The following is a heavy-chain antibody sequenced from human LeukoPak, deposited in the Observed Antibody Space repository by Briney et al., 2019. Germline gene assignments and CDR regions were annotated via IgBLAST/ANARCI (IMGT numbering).Heavy chain of an antibody. CDR2: ISSSGSTI. CDR3: ARAEYDSSLGFDY. J-gene: IGHJ4*02. Sequence: GGSLRLSCAASGFTFSDYYMSWIRQAPGKGLEWVSYISSSGSTIYYADSVKGRFTISRDNSKNTLYLQMNSLRAEDTALYYCARAEYDSSLGFDYWGQGTPVTVSS. CDR1: GFTFSDYY. V-gene: IGHV3-11*01. D-gene: IGHD3-22*01.